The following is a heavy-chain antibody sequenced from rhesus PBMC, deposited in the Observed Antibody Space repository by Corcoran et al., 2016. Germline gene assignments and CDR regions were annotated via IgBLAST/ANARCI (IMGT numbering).Heavy chain of an antibody. J-gene: IGHJ6*01. CDR3: TSLYWSDYYFGLGVDCYGLDS. D-gene: IGHD3-22*01. V-gene: IGHV4-80*01. CDR2: FNGNSGIT. CDR1: GPSLSIKG. Sequence: VQLQGPAPGLVKPSETLSFTRPAPGPSLSIKGVCWIGQPPGYVLVWIVGFNGNSGITTYHPSLKSRITISKEASKNPFCLNVSSLHAAVTAVYYGTSLYWSDYYFGLGVDCYGLDSWDRGVVVTVSS.